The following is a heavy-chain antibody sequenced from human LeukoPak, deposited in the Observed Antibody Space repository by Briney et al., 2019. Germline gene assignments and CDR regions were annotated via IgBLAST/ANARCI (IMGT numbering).Heavy chain of an antibody. CDR1: GFTFSSSA. Sequence: GGSLRLSCAVSGFTFSSSAMSWVRQVPGKGLEWVSAIAPSGGSREYADSVKGRFTISRDNSKNTLYLQMNSLRAEDTAVYYCANLRSSGWYFDYWGQGTLVTVSS. J-gene: IGHJ4*02. CDR3: ANLRSSGWYFDY. CDR2: IAPSGGSR. V-gene: IGHV3-23*01. D-gene: IGHD6-19*01.